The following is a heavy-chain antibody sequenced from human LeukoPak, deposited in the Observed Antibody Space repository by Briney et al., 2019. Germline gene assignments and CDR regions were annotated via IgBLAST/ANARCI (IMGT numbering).Heavy chain of an antibody. CDR1: GFTFSSYA. CDR2: ISLSGGRT. Sequence: PGGSLRLSCAASGFTFSSYAMSWVRQAPGKGLEWVSAISLSGGRTNYADSVKGRFTISRDDAKNSLYLQMNSLRVDDTAVYYCARDDNWAFDYWGQGTLVTVSS. J-gene: IGHJ4*02. D-gene: IGHD1-1*01. V-gene: IGHV3-23*01. CDR3: ARDDNWAFDY.